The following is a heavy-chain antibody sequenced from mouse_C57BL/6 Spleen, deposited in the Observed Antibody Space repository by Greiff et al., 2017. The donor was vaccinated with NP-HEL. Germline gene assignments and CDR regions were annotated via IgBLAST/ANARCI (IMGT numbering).Heavy chain of an antibody. CDR3: ATYYSNYVDY. V-gene: IGHV1-61*01. D-gene: IGHD2-5*01. Sequence: QVQLQQPGAELVRPGSSVKLSCKASGYTFTSYWMDWVKQRPGQGLEWIGNIYPSDSETHYNQKFKDKATLTVDKSSSTAYMQLSSLTSEDSAVYYCATYYSNYVDYWGQGTTLTVSS. J-gene: IGHJ2*01. CDR1: GYTFTSYW. CDR2: IYPSDSET.